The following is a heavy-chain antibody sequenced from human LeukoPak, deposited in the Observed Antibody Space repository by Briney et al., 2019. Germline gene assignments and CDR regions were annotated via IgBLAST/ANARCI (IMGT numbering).Heavy chain of an antibody. CDR1: GYRFPSYW. V-gene: IGHV5-51*01. Sequence: GESLKISCEGSGYRFPSYWIAWVRQMPGKGLEWMGNIYPGDPDTRYSPSFQGQVTISADKSISTAYLQWSSLKASDTAIYYCARPMVRGAVGAFDIWGQGTMVTVSS. J-gene: IGHJ3*02. CDR3: ARPMVRGAVGAFDI. D-gene: IGHD3-10*01. CDR2: IYPGDPDT.